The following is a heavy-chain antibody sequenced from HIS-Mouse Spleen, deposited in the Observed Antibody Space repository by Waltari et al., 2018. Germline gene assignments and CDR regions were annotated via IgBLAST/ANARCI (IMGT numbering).Heavy chain of an antibody. D-gene: IGHD3-3*01. CDR1: GGSISCYY. V-gene: IGHV4-59*01. CDR2: IYYRGGT. Sequence: QVQLQESGPGLVEPSETLSLTCTVSGGSISCYYWSWIRQPPGKGLEWIGYIYYRGGTNCHPPLKSRVTISVDTSKNQFSLKLSSVTAADTAVDYCAGEYYDFWSGYYPYYYGMDVWGQGTTVTVSS. J-gene: IGHJ6*02. CDR3: AGEYYDFWSGYYPYYYGMDV.